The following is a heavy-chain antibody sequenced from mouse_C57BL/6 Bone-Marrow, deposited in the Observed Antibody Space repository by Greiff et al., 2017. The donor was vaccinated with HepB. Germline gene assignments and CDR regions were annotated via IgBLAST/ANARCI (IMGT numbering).Heavy chain of an antibody. J-gene: IGHJ2*01. CDR1: GYTFTDYE. Sequence: VKLQESGAELVRPGASVTLSCKASGYTFTDYEMHWVKQTPVHGLEWIGAIDPETGGTAYNQKFKGKAILTADKSSSTAYMELRSLTSEDSAVYYCTRFYDGYWWGQGTTLTVSS. V-gene: IGHV1-15*01. CDR2: IDPETGGT. D-gene: IGHD2-3*01. CDR3: TRFYDGYW.